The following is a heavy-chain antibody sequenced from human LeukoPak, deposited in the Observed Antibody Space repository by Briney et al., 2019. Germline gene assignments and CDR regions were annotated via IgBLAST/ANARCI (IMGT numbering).Heavy chain of an antibody. D-gene: IGHD1-26*01. Sequence: IPGGSLRLSCAASGFTFSSYGMNWVRQAPGKGLEWVSFISSSSSYINYADSVKGRFTISRDNAKKSLYLQMNSLRAEDTVVYYCARLCIVGTKSAFDIWGQGTMVTVSS. CDR2: ISSSSSYI. J-gene: IGHJ3*02. CDR1: GFTFSSYG. CDR3: ARLCIVGTKSAFDI. V-gene: IGHV3-21*01.